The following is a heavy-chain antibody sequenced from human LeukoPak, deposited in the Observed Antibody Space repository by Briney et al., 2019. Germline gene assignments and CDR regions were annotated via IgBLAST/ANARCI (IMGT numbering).Heavy chain of an antibody. V-gene: IGHV4-31*03. CDR1: GGSISSGGYY. D-gene: IGHD3-10*01. CDR2: IYYSGST. Sequence: PSETQSLTCTVSGGSISSGGYYWSWIRQHPGKGLEWIGYIYYSGSTYYNPSLKSRVTISVDTSKNQFSLKLSSVTAADTAVYYCARGSGSYTTPFDPWGQGTLVTVSS. J-gene: IGHJ5*02. CDR3: ARGSGSYTTPFDP.